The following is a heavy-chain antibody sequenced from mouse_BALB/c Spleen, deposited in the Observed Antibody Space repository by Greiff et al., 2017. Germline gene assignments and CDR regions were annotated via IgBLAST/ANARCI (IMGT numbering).Heavy chain of an antibody. Sequence: EVKLMESGGGLVQPGGSLKLSCAASGFTFSSYGMSWVRQSPDKRLELVATINSNGGSTYYPDSVKGRFTISRDNAKNTLYLQMSSLKSEDTAMYYCAGVGVSYYFDYWGQGTTLTVSS. V-gene: IGHV5-6-3*01. CDR1: GFTFSSYG. D-gene: IGHD1-1*02. CDR3: AGVGVSYYFDY. J-gene: IGHJ2*01. CDR2: INSNGGST.